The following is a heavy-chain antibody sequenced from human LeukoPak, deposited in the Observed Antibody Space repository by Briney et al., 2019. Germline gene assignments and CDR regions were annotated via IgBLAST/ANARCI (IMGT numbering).Heavy chain of an antibody. J-gene: IGHJ4*02. V-gene: IGHV3-53*04. Sequence: GGSLRLYGAASGFTVSSNYMGWVRQAPGKGLEGVSVIYSGGSTYYADSVRGRITISRNNSKTALYLQRSSLRAEDTAEYYCAREPSFGVVIMGGQGTLVTVSS. D-gene: IGHD3-3*01. CDR1: GFTVSSNY. CDR3: AREPSFGVVIM. CDR2: IYSGGST.